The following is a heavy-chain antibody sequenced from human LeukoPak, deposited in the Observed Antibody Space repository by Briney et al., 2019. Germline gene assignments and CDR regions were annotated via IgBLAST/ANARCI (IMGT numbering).Heavy chain of an antibody. CDR3: ARARSGIAVAEDY. CDR1: GGSISSHY. V-gene: IGHV4-59*11. CDR2: IYYSGRT. D-gene: IGHD6-19*01. J-gene: IGHJ4*02. Sequence: SETLSLTCTVSGGSISSHYWSWIRQPPGKGLEWIGYIYYSGRTNYNPSLKSRVTISVDTSKNQFSLRLSSVTAADTAVYDCARARSGIAVAEDYWGQGTLVTVSS.